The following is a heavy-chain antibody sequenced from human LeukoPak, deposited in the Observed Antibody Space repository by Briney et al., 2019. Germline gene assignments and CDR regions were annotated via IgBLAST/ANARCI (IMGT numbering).Heavy chain of an antibody. CDR2: VSASGST. Sequence: SETLSLTCTVSGGSISNYYWSWIRQPPGKGLERIGYVSASGSTKYNPSLNSRVTMSLDTSKSQFSLRLSSVTVADTAVYYCARRGGSGSSYCFDPWGQGTLVTVSS. CDR3: ARRGGSGSSYCFDP. CDR1: GGSISNYY. D-gene: IGHD1-26*01. V-gene: IGHV4-59*08. J-gene: IGHJ5*02.